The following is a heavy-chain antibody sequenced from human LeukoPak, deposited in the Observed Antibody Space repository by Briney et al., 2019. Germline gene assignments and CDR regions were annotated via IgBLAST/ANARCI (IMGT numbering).Heavy chain of an antibody. J-gene: IGHJ3*02. CDR2: INHSGSS. V-gene: IGHV4-34*01. CDR3: VRHVARAFDI. CDR1: GGSISSYY. Sequence: SETLSLTCTVSGGSISSYYWSWIRQPPGKGLEWIGEINHSGSSKYNPSLKGRVTISIDTSKNQLSLKLSSVTAADTAVYSCVRHVARAFDIWGQGTKVTVSS.